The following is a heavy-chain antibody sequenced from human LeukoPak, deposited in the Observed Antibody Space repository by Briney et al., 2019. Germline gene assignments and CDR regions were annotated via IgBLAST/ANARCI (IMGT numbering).Heavy chain of an antibody. J-gene: IGHJ6*03. CDR2: IKQDGSEK. CDR3: ARDSLGWPDYMDV. CDR1: GFTFSSYW. Sequence: GGSLRLSCAAPGFTFSSYWMSWVRQAPGKGLEWVANIKQDGSEKYYVDSVKGRFTISRDNAKNSLYLQMNSLRAEDTAVYYCARDSLGWPDYMDVWGKGTTVTVSS. V-gene: IGHV3-7*01. D-gene: IGHD6-19*01.